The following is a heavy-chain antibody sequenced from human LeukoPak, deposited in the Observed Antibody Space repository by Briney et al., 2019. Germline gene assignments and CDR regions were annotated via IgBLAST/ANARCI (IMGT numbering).Heavy chain of an antibody. Sequence: PSETLSLTCAVYGGSLSGSYWSWIRQPPGKGLEWIGEINHSGSDNYNPSLKSRVTLSIDKSKNQFSLNLNSVTAADTAVYYCARARRDSGFYKVDYWGQGTLVTVSS. CDR2: INHSGSD. CDR1: GGSLSGSY. J-gene: IGHJ4*02. CDR3: ARARRDSGFYKVDY. V-gene: IGHV4-34*01. D-gene: IGHD3-3*01.